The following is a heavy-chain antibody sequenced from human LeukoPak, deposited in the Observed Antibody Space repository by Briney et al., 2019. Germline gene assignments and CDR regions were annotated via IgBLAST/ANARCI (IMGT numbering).Heavy chain of an antibody. CDR2: ISSSSSSI. Sequence: GGSLRLSCAASGFTFRTYTMNWVRQAPGKGLEWISSISSSSSSIYYADSVKGRFTISRDNANNSLYLQMNSLRDEDTAVYYCARVPLILLGIRRYFDYWGQGTLVTVSS. CDR3: ARVPLILLGIRRYFDY. V-gene: IGHV3-48*02. D-gene: IGHD7-27*01. J-gene: IGHJ4*02. CDR1: GFTFRTYT.